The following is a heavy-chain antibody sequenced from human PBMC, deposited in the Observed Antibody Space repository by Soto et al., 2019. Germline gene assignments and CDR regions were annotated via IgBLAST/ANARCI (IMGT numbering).Heavy chain of an antibody. CDR3: AREGGIVGATAADY. Sequence: SETLSLTCTVSGGSIRSYWWSWIRQPPGKGLEWIGNIYYSGSTNYNPSLKSRVTISVDTSKNQFSLKLSSVTAADTAVYYCAREGGIVGATAADYWGQGTLVTVSS. D-gene: IGHD1-26*01. V-gene: IGHV4-59*12. J-gene: IGHJ4*02. CDR2: IYYSGST. CDR1: GGSIRSYW.